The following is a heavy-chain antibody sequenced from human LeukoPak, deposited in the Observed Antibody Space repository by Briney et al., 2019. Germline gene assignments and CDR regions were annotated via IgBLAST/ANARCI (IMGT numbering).Heavy chain of an antibody. J-gene: IGHJ5*02. CDR3: ARDSPPNNWFDP. V-gene: IGHV1-18*01. Sequence: GASVTVSFKASGYTFTSYGISWVRQAPGQGLEWMGWISAYNGNTNYAQKLQGRVTMTTDTSTSTAYMELRSLRSDDTAVYYCARDSPPNNWFDPWGQGTLVTVSS. CDR1: GYTFTSYG. CDR2: ISAYNGNT.